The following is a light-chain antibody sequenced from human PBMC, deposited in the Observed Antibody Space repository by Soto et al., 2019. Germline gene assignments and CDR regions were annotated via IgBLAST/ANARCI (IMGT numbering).Light chain of an antibody. CDR2: EAS. V-gene: IGKV1-5*03. CDR1: QSVNRW. CDR3: QQYNSYSWT. Sequence: DIQMTQSPSTLSASVGDSVTITCLASQSVNRWLAWYQQKPGKAPKLLIYEASSLESGVPSRFGGSGSGTEFTLTISSLQPDDFAIYYCQQYNSYSWTFGQGTKVDIK. J-gene: IGKJ1*01.